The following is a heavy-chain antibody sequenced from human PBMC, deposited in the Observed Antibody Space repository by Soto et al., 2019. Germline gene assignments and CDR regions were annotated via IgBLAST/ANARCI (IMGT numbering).Heavy chain of an antibody. J-gene: IGHJ6*02. Sequence: LSLTCTVSGGSISSGDYYWSWIRQPPGKGLEWIGYIYYSGSTYYNPSLKSRVTISVDTSKNQFSLKLSSVTAADTAVYYCARDSLWFGEFPLSYGMDVWGQGTTVTVSS. CDR3: ARDSLWFGEFPLSYGMDV. CDR1: GGSISSGDYY. CDR2: IYYSGST. D-gene: IGHD3-10*01. V-gene: IGHV4-30-4*01.